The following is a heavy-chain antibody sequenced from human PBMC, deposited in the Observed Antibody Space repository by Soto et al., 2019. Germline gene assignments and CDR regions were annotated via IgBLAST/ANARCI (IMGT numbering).Heavy chain of an antibody. J-gene: IGHJ4*02. CDR1: GGHINIYF. V-gene: IGHV4-59*12. CDR2: IYYSGST. Sequence: PSGTLSLTCTFSGGHINIYFVSWLLQPPGKGLEWIGYIYYSGSTNYNPSLKSRVTISVDTSKNQFSLKLSSVTAADTAVYYCARGNTYYYGSGSYLTTSEFDYWGQGTLVTVSS. D-gene: IGHD3-10*01. CDR3: ARGNTYYYGSGSYLTTSEFDY.